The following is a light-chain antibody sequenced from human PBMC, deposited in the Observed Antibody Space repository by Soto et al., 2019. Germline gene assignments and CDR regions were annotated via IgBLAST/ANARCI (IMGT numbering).Light chain of an antibody. J-gene: IGLJ2*01. V-gene: IGLV2-11*01. CDR2: DVS. Sequence: QSALTQPRSVSGSPGQSVTISCTGTSSDVGGYNYVSWYQQHPGKAPKLMIYDVSKRPSVVPDRFSGSKSGNTASLTISGLQAEDEADYYCCSYAGSYGVFGGGTKLTVL. CDR3: CSYAGSYGV. CDR1: SSDVGGYNY.